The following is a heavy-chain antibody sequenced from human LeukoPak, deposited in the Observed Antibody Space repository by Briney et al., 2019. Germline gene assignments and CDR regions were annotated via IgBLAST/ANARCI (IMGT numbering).Heavy chain of an antibody. CDR2: ITGSAGST. J-gene: IGHJ4*02. V-gene: IGHV3-23*01. Sequence: GGSLRLSCAASGFTFSSYAMTWVRQAPGKGLEGVSSITGSAGSTYYADSVKGRFTISRDNSKNTLYLQMNSLRAEDTAVYYCAKRYSGSSGLYNFNYWGQGTLVTVSS. CDR1: GFTFSSYA. CDR3: AKRYSGSSGLYNFNY. D-gene: IGHD1-26*01.